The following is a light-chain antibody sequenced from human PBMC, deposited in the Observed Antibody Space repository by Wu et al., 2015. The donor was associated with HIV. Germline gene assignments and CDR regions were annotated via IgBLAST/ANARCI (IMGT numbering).Light chain of an antibody. V-gene: IGKV3-20*01. Sequence: ETVLTQSPDTLSLSPGEEATLSCKASQTVPNNFLAWYQYKPGQTPKLLIYAASGRATGTPDRFTGRGSGTQFTLTINGLEPDDFAVYICHQYGSLPFTFGGGPGW. CDR1: QTVPNNF. J-gene: IGKJ4*01. CDR2: AAS. CDR3: HQYGSLPFT.